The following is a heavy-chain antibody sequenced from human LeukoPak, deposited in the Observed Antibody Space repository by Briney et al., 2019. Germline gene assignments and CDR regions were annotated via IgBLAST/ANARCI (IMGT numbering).Heavy chain of an antibody. CDR3: ATDVGAVVVAAKSAADY. V-gene: IGHV4-39*07. J-gene: IGHJ4*02. CDR1: GGSISSYY. D-gene: IGHD2-15*01. Sequence: SETLSLTCTVSGGSISSYYWSWIRQPPGKGLEWIGSIYYSGSTYYNPSLKSRVTISVDTSKNQFSLKLSSVTAADTAVYYCATDVGAVVVAAKSAADYWGQGTLVTVSS. CDR2: IYYSGST.